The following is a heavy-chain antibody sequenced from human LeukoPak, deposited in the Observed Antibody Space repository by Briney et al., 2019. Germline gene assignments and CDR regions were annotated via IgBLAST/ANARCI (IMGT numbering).Heavy chain of an antibody. CDR2: ISSSSSYI. D-gene: IGHD4-17*01. J-gene: IGHJ4*02. Sequence: GGSLRLSCAASGFTFSTYSMHWVRQAPGKGLEWVSSISSSSSYIYYADSVKGRFTISRDNAKNSLYLQMNSLRAEDTAVYYCARGTVTAPDYWGQGTLVTVSS. CDR1: GFTFSTYS. CDR3: ARGTVTAPDY. V-gene: IGHV3-21*01.